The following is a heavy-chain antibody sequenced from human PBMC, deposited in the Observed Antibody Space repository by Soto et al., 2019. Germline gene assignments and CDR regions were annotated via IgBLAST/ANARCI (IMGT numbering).Heavy chain of an antibody. J-gene: IGHJ4*02. V-gene: IGHV1-58*01. CDR2: IVVGSGNT. CDR1: GFTFTSSA. D-gene: IGHD3-10*01. CDR3: AALPVVRGVRDY. Sequence: SVKVSCKASGFTFTSSAVQWVRQARGQRLEWIGWIVVGSGNTNYAQKFQERVTITRDMSTSTAYMELSSLRSEDTAVYYCAALPVVRGVRDYCGKGTRGTDSS.